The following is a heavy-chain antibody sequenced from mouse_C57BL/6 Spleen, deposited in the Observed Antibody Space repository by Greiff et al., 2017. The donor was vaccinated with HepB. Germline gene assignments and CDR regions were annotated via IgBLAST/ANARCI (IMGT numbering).Heavy chain of an antibody. CDR3: TTGNYGSSSAWFAY. CDR1: GFNIKDYY. Sequence: EVQLQQSGAELVRPGASVKLSCTASGFNIKDYYMHWVKQRPEQGLEWIGRIDPEDGDTEYAPKFQGKATMTADTSSNTAYLQLSSLTSEDTAVYYCTTGNYGSSSAWFAYWGQGTLVTVSA. D-gene: IGHD1-1*01. J-gene: IGHJ3*01. CDR2: IDPEDGDT. V-gene: IGHV14-1*01.